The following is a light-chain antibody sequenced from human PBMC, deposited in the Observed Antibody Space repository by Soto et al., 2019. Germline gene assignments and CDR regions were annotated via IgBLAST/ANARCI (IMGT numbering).Light chain of an antibody. CDR2: KAS. CDR3: QHYNSYSEA. Sequence: DIPITQSPSTLSGSVGDRVTITCRASQTISSWLAWYQQKPGKAPKLLIYKASTLKSGVPSRFSGSGSGTEFTLTISSLQPDDFATYYCQHYNSYSEAFGQGTRWIS. CDR1: QTISSW. J-gene: IGKJ1*01. V-gene: IGKV1-5*03.